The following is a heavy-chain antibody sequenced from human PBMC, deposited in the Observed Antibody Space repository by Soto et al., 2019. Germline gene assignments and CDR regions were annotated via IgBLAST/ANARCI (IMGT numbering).Heavy chain of an antibody. Sequence: QVQLVESGGGVVQPGRSLRLSCAASGFTFSSYGMHWVRQAPGKGLEWVAVIWYDGSNKYYADSVKGRFTISRDNSKNTLYLQMNRLRAEDTAVYYCARDHPAAAILTPYYYCGMDVWGQGTTVTVSS. CDR1: GFTFSSYG. CDR2: IWYDGSNK. D-gene: IGHD2-2*02. V-gene: IGHV3-33*01. CDR3: ARDHPAAAILTPYYYCGMDV. J-gene: IGHJ6*02.